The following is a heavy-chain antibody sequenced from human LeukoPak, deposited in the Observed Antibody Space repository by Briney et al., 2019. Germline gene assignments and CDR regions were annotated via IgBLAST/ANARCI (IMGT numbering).Heavy chain of an antibody. Sequence: GGSLRLSCAASGFIFSDYYMSWIRQAPGQGLEWVSYISNGGSTIYYADSVKGRFTISRDNSKNTLYLQMNSLRAEDTAVYYCAKDPLYDILTGYGYYFDYWGQGTLVTVSS. CDR2: ISNGGSTI. V-gene: IGHV3-11*04. CDR3: AKDPLYDILTGYGYYFDY. D-gene: IGHD3-9*01. J-gene: IGHJ4*02. CDR1: GFIFSDYY.